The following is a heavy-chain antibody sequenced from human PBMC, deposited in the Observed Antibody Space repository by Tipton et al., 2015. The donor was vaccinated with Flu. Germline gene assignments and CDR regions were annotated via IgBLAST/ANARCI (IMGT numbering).Heavy chain of an antibody. CDR3: ARDGDSICSSGRCFDY. CDR2: ISGSGSGGA. CDR1: GGSIRNDKDH. V-gene: IGHV4-61*02. D-gene: IGHD2-15*01. Sequence: TLSLTCIVSGGSIRNDKDHWSWIRRPAGKGLEWIGRISGSGSGGANYNPSLRSRVTMSRHTSKNEISLKLTSVTAADTAVYYCARDGDSICSSGRCFDYWSREIMVTVTS. J-gene: IGHJ4*02.